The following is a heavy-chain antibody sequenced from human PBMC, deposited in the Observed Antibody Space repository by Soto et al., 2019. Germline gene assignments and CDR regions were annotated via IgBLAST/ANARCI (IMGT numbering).Heavy chain of an antibody. D-gene: IGHD1-26*01. Sequence: SETLSLTCTVSGGSVSSGSYYWSWIRQPPGKGLEWIGYIYYGGSTNYNPSLKSRVTISVDTSKNQFSLKLSSVTAADTAVYYCARAGGSYPGLDFYYYYYGMDVWGQGTTVTVSS. CDR1: GGSVSSGSYY. CDR3: ARAGGSYPGLDFYYYYYGMDV. CDR2: IYYGGST. V-gene: IGHV4-61*01. J-gene: IGHJ6*02.